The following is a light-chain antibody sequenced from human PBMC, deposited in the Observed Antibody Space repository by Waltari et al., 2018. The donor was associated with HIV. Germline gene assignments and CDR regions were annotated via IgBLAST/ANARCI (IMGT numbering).Light chain of an antibody. CDR1: QSISSY. J-gene: IGKJ5*01. V-gene: IGKV1-39*01. Sequence: DIQVTQSPSSLSASVGDRVTITCRASQSISSYLNWYQQKPGKAPKLLIYAASSLQSGVLSRFRGSGSGTDFTLTISSLQPEDFATYYCQQSYGIPQTFGQGTRLEIK. CDR3: QQSYGIPQT. CDR2: AAS.